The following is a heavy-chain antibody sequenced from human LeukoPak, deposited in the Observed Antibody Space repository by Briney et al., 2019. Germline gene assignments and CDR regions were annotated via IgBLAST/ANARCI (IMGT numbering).Heavy chain of an antibody. V-gene: IGHV4-31*03. D-gene: IGHD1-26*01. CDR1: GASVSGGGYY. CDR2: TSYSGGA. J-gene: IGHJ4*02. CDR3: ATANWEYFYFDS. Sequence: SETLSLTCTVSGASVSGGGYYWSWIRQHPGQGLEWIGYTSYSGGAYYNPSLMSRIIMSVDRSQNQFSLQMRDVTAADTAVYFCATANWEYFYFDSWGQGALVAVSS.